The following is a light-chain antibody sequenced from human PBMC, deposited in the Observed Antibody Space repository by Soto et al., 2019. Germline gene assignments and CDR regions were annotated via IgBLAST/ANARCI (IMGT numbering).Light chain of an antibody. CDR3: QQYNNWPSWT. V-gene: IGKV3-15*01. CDR1: QSVSSN. Sequence: EIVMTQSPATLSVSPGERATLSCRASQSVSSNLAWYQQKPGQAHSLLIYGASTRATGIPARFSGSGSGTEFTLSISSLQSEDFAVYYCQQYNNWPSWTFGQGTKVEIK. J-gene: IGKJ1*01. CDR2: GAS.